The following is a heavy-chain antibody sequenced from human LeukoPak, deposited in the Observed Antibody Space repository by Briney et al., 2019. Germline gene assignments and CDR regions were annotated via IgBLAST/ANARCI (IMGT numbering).Heavy chain of an antibody. CDR1: GFTFSSYA. Sequence: GGSLRLSCAASGFTFSSYAMSWVRQAPGKGLEWVSAIIGTGGSTYYADSVKGRFTISRDNSKNTLYLQMNSLRAEDTAVYYCAKTSWEAGLCFDYWGQGTLVTVSS. D-gene: IGHD1-14*01. CDR3: AKTSWEAGLCFDY. J-gene: IGHJ4*02. V-gene: IGHV3-23*01. CDR2: IIGTGGST.